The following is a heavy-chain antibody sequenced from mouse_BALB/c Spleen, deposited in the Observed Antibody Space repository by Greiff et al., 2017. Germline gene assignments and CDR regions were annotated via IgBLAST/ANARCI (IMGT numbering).Heavy chain of an antibody. Sequence: VQLQQSGAELVKPGASVKLSCTTSGFNIKDTYMHWVKQRPEQGLEWIGRIDPANGNTKYDPKFQGKATITADTSSNTAYLQLSSLTSEDTAVYYCASHGSSYWFAYWGQGTLVTVSA. J-gene: IGHJ3*01. D-gene: IGHD1-1*01. CDR1: GFNIKDTY. CDR3: ASHGSSYWFAY. V-gene: IGHV14-3*02. CDR2: IDPANGNT.